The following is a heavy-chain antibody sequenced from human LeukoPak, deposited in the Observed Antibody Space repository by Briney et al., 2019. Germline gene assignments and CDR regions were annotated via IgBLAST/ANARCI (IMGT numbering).Heavy chain of an antibody. D-gene: IGHD3-3*01. J-gene: IGHJ4*02. Sequence: SETLSLTCTVSGGSISSSTYYWGWVRRPPGKGLEWIGTIYYSGSTYYNPSLRSRVTISVDTSKNQFSLNLSSVTAADTAVYYCARRIWSGYTFDYWGQGALVTVSS. CDR2: IYYSGST. V-gene: IGHV4-39*01. CDR1: GGSISSSTYY. CDR3: ARRIWSGYTFDY.